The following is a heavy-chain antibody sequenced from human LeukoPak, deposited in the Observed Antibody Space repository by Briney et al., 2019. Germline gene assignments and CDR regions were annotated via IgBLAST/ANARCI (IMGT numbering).Heavy chain of an antibody. V-gene: IGHV3-30*18. D-gene: IGHD2-2*01. CDR3: AKDTWRGGSSCWDY. Sequence: GGSLRLSCAASGFTFSSYGMHWVRQAPGKGLEWVAVISYDGSNKYYADSVKGRFTISRDNSKNTLYLQMNSLRAEDTAVYYCAKDTWRGGSSCWDYWGQGTLVTVSS. CDR1: GFTFSSYG. CDR2: ISYDGSNK. J-gene: IGHJ4*02.